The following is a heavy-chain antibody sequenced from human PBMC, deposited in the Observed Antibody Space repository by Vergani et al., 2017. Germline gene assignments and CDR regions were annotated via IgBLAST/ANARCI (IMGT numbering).Heavy chain of an antibody. CDR1: GGAFSSGGQS. CDR3: ARDGGDYDKDSLDL. J-gene: IGHJ3*01. CDR2: IYRSGTT. Sequence: QVQLQESGPGLVKPSQTLSLTCTVSGGAFSSGGQSWTWVRQPANQGLEWSGRIYRSGTTNYTPSLRSRVTMSVDTSKKQFSLALTSVTAADPAVYYCARDGGDYDKDSLDLWGHGTVVTV. D-gene: IGHD2-21*02. V-gene: IGHV4-61*02.